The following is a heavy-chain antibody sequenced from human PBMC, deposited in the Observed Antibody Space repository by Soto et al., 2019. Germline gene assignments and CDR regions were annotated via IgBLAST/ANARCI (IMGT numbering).Heavy chain of an antibody. J-gene: IGHJ4*02. CDR2: ISGTGRTT. CDR3: AKGNTSGWYFFDY. CDR1: GFTFSNCA. V-gene: IGHV3-23*01. D-gene: IGHD6-19*01. Sequence: GGSLSLSCEGSGFTFSNCAMSWVRQAPGKGLEWVSGISGTGRTTFYADSVKDRFTISRDNPKNTAYLEMTSLRAEDTAVYYCAKGNTSGWYFFDYWGQGTLVTVSS.